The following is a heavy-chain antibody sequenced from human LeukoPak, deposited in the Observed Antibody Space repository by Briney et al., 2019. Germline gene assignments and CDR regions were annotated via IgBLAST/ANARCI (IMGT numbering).Heavy chain of an antibody. CDR1: RFTFGGHW. CDR2: IKGDGSIR. J-gene: IGHJ5*02. CDR3: AKSDWFDP. V-gene: IGHV3-74*01. Sequence: GGYLRRYCSASRFTFGGHWMHWVRQAPGKGLVWVSRIKGDGSIRIYADSVKGRFTISRDSAKNMLYLPMNSLSVEDTAVYYCAKSDWFDPWGQGTLVTVSS.